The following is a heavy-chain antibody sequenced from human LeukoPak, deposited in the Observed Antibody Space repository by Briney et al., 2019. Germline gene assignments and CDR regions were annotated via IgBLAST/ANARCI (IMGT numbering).Heavy chain of an antibody. Sequence: GGSLRLSCAASAFTFSSYSMNWVRQAPGKGLEWVSSISSSSSYIYYADSVKGRFTISRDNAKNSLYLQMNSLRAEDTAVYYCASLGIAAAGTIDYWGQGTLVTVSS. CDR2: ISSSSSYI. CDR3: ASLGIAAAGTIDY. J-gene: IGHJ4*02. V-gene: IGHV3-21*01. D-gene: IGHD6-13*01. CDR1: AFTFSSYS.